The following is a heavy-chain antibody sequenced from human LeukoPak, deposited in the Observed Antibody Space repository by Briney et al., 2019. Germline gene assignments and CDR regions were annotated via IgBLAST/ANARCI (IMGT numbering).Heavy chain of an antibody. CDR1: GYTFTSYG. Sequence: GASVKVSCKASGYTFTSYGISWVRQAPGQGLEWMGWISAYNGNTNYAQKLQGRVTMTTDTSTSTAYMELRSLRSDDTAVYYCARDHIVVVPAAMVLGWEGYMDVWGKGTTVTVSS. V-gene: IGHV1-18*01. CDR2: ISAYNGNT. J-gene: IGHJ6*03. D-gene: IGHD2-2*01. CDR3: ARDHIVVVPAAMVLGWEGYMDV.